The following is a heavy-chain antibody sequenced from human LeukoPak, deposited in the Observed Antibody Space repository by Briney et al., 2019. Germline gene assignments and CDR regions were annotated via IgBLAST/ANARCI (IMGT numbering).Heavy chain of an antibody. J-gene: IGHJ4*02. CDR3: ASGGKSSYDNFDY. CDR1: GGSVSSYY. CDR2: IYTSGST. D-gene: IGHD5-12*01. V-gene: IGHV4-4*07. Sequence: SETLSLTCTVSGGSVSSYYWSWIRQPAGKGLEWIGRIYTSGSTNYNPSLKGRVTMSVDTSKNQFSLKLSSVTAADTAVYYCASGGKSSYDNFDYWGQGTLVTVSS.